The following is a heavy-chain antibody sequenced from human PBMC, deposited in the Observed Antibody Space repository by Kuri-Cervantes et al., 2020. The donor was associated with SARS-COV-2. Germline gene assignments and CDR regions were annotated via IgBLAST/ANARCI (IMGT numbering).Heavy chain of an antibody. Sequence: GGSLRLSCAASGFTFSNAWMSWVRQAPGKGLEWVGRIKSKTDGGTTDYAAPVKGRFTISRDDSKNTLYLQMNSLKTEDTAVYYCTTDPWYCSSWYFLWYWGQGTLVTVSS. D-gene: IGHD6-13*01. CDR3: TTDPWYCSSWYFLWY. J-gene: IGHJ4*02. CDR1: GFTFSNAW. V-gene: IGHV3-15*01. CDR2: IKSKTDGGTT.